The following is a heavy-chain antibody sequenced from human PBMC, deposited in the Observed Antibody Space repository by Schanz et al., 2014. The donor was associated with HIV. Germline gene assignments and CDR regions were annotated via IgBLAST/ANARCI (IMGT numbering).Heavy chain of an antibody. J-gene: IGHJ6*02. CDR3: AKSRGDSWPYGMDV. D-gene: IGHD4-17*01. CDR2: ISYDGSYK. V-gene: IGHV3-30*18. Sequence: QVRLVASGGGVVQPGRSLRLSCAASGFTFSNYGMHWVRQAPGKGLEWVALISYDGSYKYHADSVKGRLTISRDNSENTLYLQMNSLRAEDTAVYYCAKSRGDSWPYGMDVWGQGTTVTVSS. CDR1: GFTFSNYG.